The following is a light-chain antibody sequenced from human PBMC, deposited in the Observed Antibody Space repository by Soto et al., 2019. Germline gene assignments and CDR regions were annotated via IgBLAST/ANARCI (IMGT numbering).Light chain of an antibody. CDR3: QQYNDYPWT. CDR1: QYISSW. CDR2: KES. Sequence: DIQMTQSPSTLSASVGDRVTITCRASQYISSWLAWYQQKPGQAPKLLIYKESFLESGVPARFSGRGSGTEFPLTISILQPHDFATYYCQQYNDYPWTFGQGTKVEIK. V-gene: IGKV1-5*03. J-gene: IGKJ1*01.